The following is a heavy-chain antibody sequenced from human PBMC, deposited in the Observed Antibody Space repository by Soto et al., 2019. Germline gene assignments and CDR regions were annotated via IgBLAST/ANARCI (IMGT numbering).Heavy chain of an antibody. J-gene: IGHJ5*02. CDR2: IYYSGST. CDR3: ARHDLSLPNYYDSSANWFDP. CDR1: GGSISSSSYY. V-gene: IGHV4-39*01. Sequence: SETLSLTCTVSGGSISSSSYYWGWIRQPPGKGLEWIGSIYYSGSTYYNPSLKSRVTISVDTSKNQFPLKLSSVTAADTAVYYCARHDLSLPNYYDSSANWFDPWGQGTLVTVSS. D-gene: IGHD3-22*01.